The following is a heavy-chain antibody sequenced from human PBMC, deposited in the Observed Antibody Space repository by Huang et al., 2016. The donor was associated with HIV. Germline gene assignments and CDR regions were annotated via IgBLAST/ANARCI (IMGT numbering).Heavy chain of an antibody. CDR3: ARGTRLTGLWYFDL. V-gene: IGHV3-74*01. D-gene: IGHD7-27*01. CDR2: INGDGSST. CDR1: GFTFSSYW. J-gene: IGHJ2*01. Sequence: EVQLVESGGGLVQPGGSLSLSCAASGFTFSSYWMHWVGQASGKGLVGVSRINGDGSSTNYADSVKGRFTISRDNAKNTLYVQVNSLRAEDTAVYYCARGTRLTGLWYFDLWGRGTLVIVSS.